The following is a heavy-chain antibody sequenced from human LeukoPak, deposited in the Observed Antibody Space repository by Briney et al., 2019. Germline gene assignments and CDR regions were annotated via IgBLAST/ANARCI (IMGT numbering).Heavy chain of an antibody. J-gene: IGHJ4*02. CDR1: GFTFSSYA. CDR3: ARENEDVRLGELSLWYYFDY. D-gene: IGHD3-16*02. V-gene: IGHV3-30-3*01. Sequence: GGSLRLSCAASGFTFSSYAMHWVRQAPGKGLEWVAVISYDGSNKYYADSVKGRFTISRDNSKNTLYLQMNSLRAEDTAVYYCARENEDVRLGELSLWYYFDYWGQGTLVTVSS. CDR2: ISYDGSNK.